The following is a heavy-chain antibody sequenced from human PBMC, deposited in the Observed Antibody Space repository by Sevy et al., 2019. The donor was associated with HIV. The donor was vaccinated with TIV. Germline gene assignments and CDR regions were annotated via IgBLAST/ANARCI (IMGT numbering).Heavy chain of an antibody. V-gene: IGHV3-48*01. CDR2: ISSSSSTI. J-gene: IGHJ4*02. Sequence: GGSLRLSCAASGFTFSSYSMNWVRQAPGKGLEWVSYISSSSSTIYYADSVKGRVTISRDNAKNSLYLQMNSLRAEDTAVYYCARDQGVLGVDYYFDYWGQGTLVTVSS. CDR3: ARDQGVLGVDYYFDY. D-gene: IGHD3-3*01. CDR1: GFTFSSYS.